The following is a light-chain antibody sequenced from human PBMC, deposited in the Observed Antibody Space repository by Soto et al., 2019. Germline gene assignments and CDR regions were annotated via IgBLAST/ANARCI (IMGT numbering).Light chain of an antibody. V-gene: IGKV1-9*01. J-gene: IGKJ4*01. CDR2: AAS. Sequence: IQLTQSPSSLPASVGDRVTLTCRASQGIDSFLAWYQQKPGKGPKLLIYAASTLQCGVPSRFSGSGSGTDFTLTISSLQPEDFATYYCQQLERYPSTFGGGTKVDSK. CDR1: QGIDSF. CDR3: QQLERYPST.